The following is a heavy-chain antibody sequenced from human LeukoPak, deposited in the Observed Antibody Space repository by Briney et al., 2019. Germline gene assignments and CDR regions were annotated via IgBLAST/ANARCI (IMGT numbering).Heavy chain of an antibody. CDR1: GFTFSSYA. Sequence: PGGSLRLSCAASGFTFSSYAMHWVRQAPGKGLEWEAVISYDGSNKYYADSVKGRFTISRDNSKNTLYLQMNSLRAEDTAVYYCASSQQTFDYWGQGTLVTVSS. D-gene: IGHD1/OR15-1a*01. J-gene: IGHJ4*02. CDR2: ISYDGSNK. V-gene: IGHV3-30*04. CDR3: ASSQQTFDY.